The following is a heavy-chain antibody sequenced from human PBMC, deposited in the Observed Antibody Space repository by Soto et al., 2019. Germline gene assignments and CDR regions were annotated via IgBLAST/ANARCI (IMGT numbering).Heavy chain of an antibody. CDR2: IIPILGIA. CDR3: ARGGYDILTGYYVFDY. Sequence: SVKVSCKASGGTFSSYTISWVRQAPGQGLEWMGRIIPILGIANYAQKFQGRVTITADKSTSTAYMELSSLRSEDTAVYYCARGGYDILTGYYVFDYWGQGTPVTVSS. V-gene: IGHV1-69*02. CDR1: GGTFSSYT. J-gene: IGHJ4*02. D-gene: IGHD3-9*01.